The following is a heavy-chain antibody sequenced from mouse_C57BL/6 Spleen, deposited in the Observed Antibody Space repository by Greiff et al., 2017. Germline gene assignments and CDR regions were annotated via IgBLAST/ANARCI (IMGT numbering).Heavy chain of an antibody. CDR2: ISDGGSYT. D-gene: IGHD6-1*01. J-gene: IGHJ2*01. V-gene: IGHV5-4*01. CDR3: ARDNSAGRYFDY. CDR1: GFTFSSYA. Sequence: EVQRVESGGGLVKPGGSLKLSCAASGFTFSSYAMSWVRQTPEKRLGWVATISDGGSYTYYPDNVKGRYTISRDKAKNNLYLQMKHLRSEDAAIDYCARDNSAGRYFDYWGQGTTLTVSS.